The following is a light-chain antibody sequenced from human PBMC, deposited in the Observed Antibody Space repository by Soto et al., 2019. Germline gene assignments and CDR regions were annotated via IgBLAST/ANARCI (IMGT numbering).Light chain of an antibody. V-gene: IGKV3-11*01. CDR1: QSVSSH. CDR2: DAS. J-gene: IGKJ3*01. Sequence: EIVLTQSPATMSLSPGEGATLSCRVSQSVSSHLAWYQKKPGQAPRLLIYDASSRATGIPARFSGSGSGTDFTLTINSVEPEDFAVYYCQQRSNWPLTFGPGTKVDIK. CDR3: QQRSNWPLT.